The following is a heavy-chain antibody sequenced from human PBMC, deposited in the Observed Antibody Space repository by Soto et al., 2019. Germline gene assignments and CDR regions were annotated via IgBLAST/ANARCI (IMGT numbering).Heavy chain of an antibody. CDR2: TYYRSKWYN. CDR1: GDSVSSNSAA. Sequence: SQTLSLTCAISGDSVSSNSAAWNWIRQSPSRGLEWLGRTYYRSKWYNDYAVSVKSRITINPDTSKNQFSLQLNSVTPEDTAVYYCAMGSQVSGLLYYYGMDVWGQGTTVTVSS. V-gene: IGHV6-1*01. CDR3: AMGSQVSGLLYYYGMDV. D-gene: IGHD1-26*01. J-gene: IGHJ6*02.